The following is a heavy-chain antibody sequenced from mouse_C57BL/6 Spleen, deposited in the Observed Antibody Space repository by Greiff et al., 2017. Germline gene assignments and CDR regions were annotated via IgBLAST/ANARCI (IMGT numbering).Heavy chain of an antibody. CDR1: GYTFTGYW. D-gene: IGHD1-1*01. CDR3: ARSVYYNGSSPPYAMDY. Sequence: VQLQQSGAELMKPGASVKLSCKATGYTFTGYWIEWVKQRPGHGLEWIGEILPGSGSTNYNEKFKGKATFTADTSSNTAYMQLSSLTTEDSAIYYCARSVYYNGSSPPYAMDYWGQGTSVTVSS. V-gene: IGHV1-9*01. CDR2: ILPGSGST. J-gene: IGHJ4*01.